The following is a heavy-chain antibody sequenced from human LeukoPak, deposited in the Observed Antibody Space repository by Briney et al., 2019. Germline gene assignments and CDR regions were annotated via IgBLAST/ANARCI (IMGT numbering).Heavy chain of an antibody. CDR2: INPNSGGT. Sequence: ASVKVSCKASGYTFTGYYMHWVRQAPGQGLEWMGWINPNSGGTNYAQKFQGRVTMTRDTSISTAYMELSRLRSDDTAVYYCASKGAGYCHTTNCQGAFDIWGQGSMVTVSS. J-gene: IGHJ3*02. V-gene: IGHV1-2*02. CDR1: GYTFTGYY. CDR3: ASKGAGYCHTTNCQGAFDI. D-gene: IGHD2-2*01.